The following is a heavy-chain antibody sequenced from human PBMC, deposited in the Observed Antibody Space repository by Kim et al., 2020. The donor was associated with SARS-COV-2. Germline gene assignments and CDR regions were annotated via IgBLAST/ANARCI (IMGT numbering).Heavy chain of an antibody. D-gene: IGHD6-13*01. Sequence: GGSLRLSCAASGFTFSSYGMHWVRQAPGKGLEWVAVISYDGSNKYYADSVKGRFTISRDNSKNTLYLQMNSLRAEDTALYYCAKDIGEIAAAGIRNYYYCYYGMDVWGQGTTVTVSS. J-gene: IGHJ6*02. CDR3: AKDIGEIAAAGIRNYYYCYYGMDV. V-gene: IGHV3-30*18. CDR1: GFTFSSYG. CDR2: ISYDGSNK.